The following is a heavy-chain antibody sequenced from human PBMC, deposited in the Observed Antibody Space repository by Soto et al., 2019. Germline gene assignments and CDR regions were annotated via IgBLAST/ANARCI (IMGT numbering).Heavy chain of an antibody. CDR2: IIPIFGTA. CDR1: GGTFSSYA. V-gene: IGHV1-69*13. CDR3: ASWDCTNGVCYTEYYYYYGMDV. Sequence: SVKVSCKASGGTFSSYAISWVRQAPGQGLEWMGGIIPIFGTANYAQKFQGRVTITADESTSTAYMELSSLRSEDTAVYYCASWDCTNGVCYTEYYYYYGMDVWG. D-gene: IGHD2-8*01. J-gene: IGHJ6*02.